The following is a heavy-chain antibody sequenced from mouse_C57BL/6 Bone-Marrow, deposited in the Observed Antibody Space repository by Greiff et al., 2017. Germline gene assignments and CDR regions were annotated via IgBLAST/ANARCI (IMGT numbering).Heavy chain of an antibody. V-gene: IGHV1-63*01. Sequence: QVQLQQSGAELVRPGTSVKMSCKASGYTFTNYWIGWAKQRPGHGLEWIGDIYPGGGYTNYNEKFKGKATLTADKSSSTAYMQFSSLTSEDSAIYYCARIDGYSAMEYWGQGTSGTVSS. CDR1: GYTFTNYW. CDR2: IYPGGGYT. D-gene: IGHD2-3*01. J-gene: IGHJ4*01. CDR3: ARIDGYSAMEY.